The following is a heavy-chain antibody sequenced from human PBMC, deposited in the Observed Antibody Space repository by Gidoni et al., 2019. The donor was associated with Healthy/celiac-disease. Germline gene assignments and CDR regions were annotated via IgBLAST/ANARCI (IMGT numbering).Heavy chain of an antibody. CDR3: ARDWFHSSGWYRRPNWFDP. D-gene: IGHD6-19*01. CDR1: GGSFSGYY. CDR2: INHSGST. Sequence: QVQLQQWGAGLLKPSETLSLTCAVYGGSFSGYYWSWIRQPPGKGLEWIGEINHSGSTNYNPSLKSRVTISVDTSKNQFSLKLSSVTAADTAVYYCARDWFHSSGWYRRPNWFDPWGQGTLVTVSS. J-gene: IGHJ5*02. V-gene: IGHV4-34*01.